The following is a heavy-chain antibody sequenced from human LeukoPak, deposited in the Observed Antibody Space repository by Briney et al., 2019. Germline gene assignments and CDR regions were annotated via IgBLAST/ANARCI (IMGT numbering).Heavy chain of an antibody. V-gene: IGHV4-39*07. Sequence: SETLSLTCTVSGGSISSSSYYWGWIRQPPGKGLEWIGSIYYSGSTYYNPSLKSRVTTSVDTSKNQFSLKLSSVTAADTAVYYCARGRYYDSSGYQYLNFDYWGQGTLVTVSS. CDR1: GGSISSSSYY. CDR2: IYYSGST. CDR3: ARGRYYDSSGYQYLNFDY. J-gene: IGHJ4*02. D-gene: IGHD3-22*01.